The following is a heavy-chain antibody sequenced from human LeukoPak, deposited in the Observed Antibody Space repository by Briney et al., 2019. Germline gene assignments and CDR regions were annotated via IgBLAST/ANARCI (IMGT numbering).Heavy chain of an antibody. J-gene: IGHJ4*02. CDR3: ARDRGGIFDY. CDR2: ISSSSTYI. D-gene: IGHD1-26*01. CDR1: GSTFSSYR. Sequence: PGGSLRLSCAASGSTFSSYRMNWVRQAPGKGLEWVSSISSSSTYIYYADSVKGQFTISRDNAKNSLYLQMSSLRAEDTAVYYCARDRGGIFDYWGQGTLVTVSS. V-gene: IGHV3-21*01.